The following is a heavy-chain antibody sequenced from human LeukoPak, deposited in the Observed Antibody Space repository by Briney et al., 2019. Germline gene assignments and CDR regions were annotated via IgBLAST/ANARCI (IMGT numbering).Heavy chain of an antibody. CDR2: ISSSGSTI. CDR1: GFTFSSYE. Sequence: GGSLRLSCAASGFTFSSYEMNWVRQAPGKGLEWVSYISSSGSTIYYADPVKGRFTISRDNAKNSLYLQMNSLRAEDTAVYYCARDGYNPDYWGQGTLVTVSS. D-gene: IGHD5-24*01. V-gene: IGHV3-48*03. J-gene: IGHJ4*02. CDR3: ARDGYNPDY.